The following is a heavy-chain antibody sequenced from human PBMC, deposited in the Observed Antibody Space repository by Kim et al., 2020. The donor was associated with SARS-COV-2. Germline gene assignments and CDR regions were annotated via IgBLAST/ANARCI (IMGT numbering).Heavy chain of an antibody. J-gene: IGHJ4*02. D-gene: IGHD6-13*01. CDR3: ARDNEYSSSWGFDY. Sequence: AQKFPGRVTMTRDTSPSTVYMELSSLRSEDTAVYYCARDNEYSSSWGFDYWGQGTLVTVSS. V-gene: IGHV1-46*01.